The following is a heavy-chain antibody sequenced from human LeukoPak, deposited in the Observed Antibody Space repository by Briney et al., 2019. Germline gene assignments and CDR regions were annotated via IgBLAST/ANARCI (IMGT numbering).Heavy chain of an antibody. D-gene: IGHD3-22*01. CDR2: INPSGGST. Sequence: ASVKVSCKASGYTFTSYYMRWVRQAPGQGLEWMGIINPSGGSTSYAQKFQGRVTMTEDTSTDTAYMELSSLRSEDTAVYYCATDALDSSGYQFDYWGQGTLVTVSS. CDR1: GYTFTSYY. CDR3: ATDALDSSGYQFDY. J-gene: IGHJ4*02. V-gene: IGHV1-46*01.